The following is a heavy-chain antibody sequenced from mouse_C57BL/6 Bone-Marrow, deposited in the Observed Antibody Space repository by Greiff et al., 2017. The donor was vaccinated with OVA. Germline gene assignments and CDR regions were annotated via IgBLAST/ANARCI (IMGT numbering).Heavy chain of an antibody. CDR2: IYPGDGDT. CDR3: ARSYYSNYWYFDV. J-gene: IGHJ1*03. D-gene: IGHD2-5*01. CDR1: GYAFSSSW. Sequence: QVRLQQSGPELVKPGASVKISCKASGYAFSSSWMNWVKQRPGKGLEWIGRIYPGDGDTNYNGKFKGKATLTADKSSSTAYMQLSSLTSEDSAVYFCARSYYSNYWYFDVWGTGTTVTVSS. V-gene: IGHV1-82*01.